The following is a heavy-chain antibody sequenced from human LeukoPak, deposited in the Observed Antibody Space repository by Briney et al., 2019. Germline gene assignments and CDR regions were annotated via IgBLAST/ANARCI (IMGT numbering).Heavy chain of an antibody. D-gene: IGHD3-22*01. J-gene: IGHJ5*02. V-gene: IGHV3-33*01. Sequence: GGSLRLSCAASGFTFSDYGIHWVRQAPGKGLEWVAVIWYDGSNQFYADSVKGRFTISRDNSKNTLYLQMNSLRAEDTAVYYCARAKYDSSGYYYVNWFDPWGQGTLVTVSS. CDR2: IWYDGSNQ. CDR3: ARAKYDSSGYYYVNWFDP. CDR1: GFTFSDYG.